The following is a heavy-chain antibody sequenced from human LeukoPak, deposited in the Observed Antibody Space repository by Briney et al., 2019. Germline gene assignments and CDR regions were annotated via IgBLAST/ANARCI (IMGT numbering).Heavy chain of an antibody. CDR3: AKGPDVDTAMVIWWPSYYYCMDV. V-gene: IGHV1-8*01. CDR1: GYTFTSYV. J-gene: IGHJ6*03. Sequence: ASVKVSCKASGYTFTSYVINWVRQATGQGLEWMGWMNPNSGNTGYAQKFQGRVTITRNTSISTAYMELSSLRCEDTAVCYCAKGPDVDTAMVIWWPSYYYCMDVWGKGTTVTVSS. CDR2: MNPNSGNT. D-gene: IGHD5-18*01.